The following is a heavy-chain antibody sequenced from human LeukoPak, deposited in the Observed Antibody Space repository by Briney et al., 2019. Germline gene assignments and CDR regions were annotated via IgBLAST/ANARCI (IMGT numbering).Heavy chain of an antibody. CDR3: AKTSA. CDR2: ISYDGSNK. CDR1: GFTFSSYA. V-gene: IGHV3-30-3*02. J-gene: IGHJ4*02. D-gene: IGHD3-3*01. Sequence: PGRSLRLSCAASGFTFSSYAMHWVRQAPGKGLEWVAVISYDGSNKYYADSVKGRFTISRDNSKNTLYLQMNSLRAEDTAVYYCAKTSAWGQGTLVTVSS.